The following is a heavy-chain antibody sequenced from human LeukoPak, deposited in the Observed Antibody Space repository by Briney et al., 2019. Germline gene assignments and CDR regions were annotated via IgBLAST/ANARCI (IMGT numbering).Heavy chain of an antibody. J-gene: IGHJ4*02. CDR2: IYNGGRT. V-gene: IGHV4-31*03. CDR3: ARDLTTAGYYWD. Sequence: SETLSLTCTVSGGSISSGGYFWTWIRQHPGKGLEWIGYIYNGGRTYYNPSLKNRITISLDASKNQFSLNVDSVTAADTAIYYCARDLTTAGYYWDWGQGTLVTVSS. D-gene: IGHD3-22*01. CDR1: GGSISSGGYF.